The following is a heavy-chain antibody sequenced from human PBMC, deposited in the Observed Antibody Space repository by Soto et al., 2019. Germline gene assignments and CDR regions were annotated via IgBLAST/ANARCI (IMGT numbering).Heavy chain of an antibody. CDR3: WRSKVSEYSSGWYVGYYYDYGMDG. D-gene: IGHD6-19*01. CDR1: GGSFSGYY. V-gene: IGHV4-34*01. Sequence: SETLFLTCAVYGGSFSGYYWSWIRQPPGKGLEGFGEINHSGSTNYNPSLKSRVTISVDTSKNQFSLKLITVTDADMTVYYCWRSKVSEYSSGWYVGYYYDYGMDGWGQGTTVTVSS. J-gene: IGHJ6*02. CDR2: INHSGST.